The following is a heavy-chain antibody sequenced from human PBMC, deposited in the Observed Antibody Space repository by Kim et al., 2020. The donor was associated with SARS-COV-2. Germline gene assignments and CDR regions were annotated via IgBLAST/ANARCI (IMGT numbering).Heavy chain of an antibody. CDR1: GFTFSDYY. CDR2: ISSGSTYT. V-gene: IGHV3-11*03. J-gene: IGHJ4*02. Sequence: GGSLRLSCAGSGFTFSDYYVSWIRQAPGKRLDCVSYISSGSTYTYYTDSVKGRFTISRDDAQNSLYLHMNSLTAEDMAVYYCATVPGIGVADSKYWGQGTLVTVSS. D-gene: IGHD6-19*01. CDR3: ATVPGIGVADSKY.